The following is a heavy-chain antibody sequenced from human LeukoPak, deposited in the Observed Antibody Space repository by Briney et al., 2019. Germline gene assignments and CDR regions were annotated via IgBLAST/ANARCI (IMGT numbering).Heavy chain of an antibody. V-gene: IGHV3-7*01. J-gene: IGHJ5*02. CDR1: GFNFTAFW. Sequence: GGSLRLSCAASGFNFTAFWMSWVRQTPEKGLEFVANINRDGSVKNYVDSVKGRFTISRDNAKKSLFLELNSLRADDTAGFFCARDPGYSAFDPWGQGSLVTVSS. CDR2: INRDGSVK. CDR3: ARDPGYSAFDP. D-gene: IGHD5-12*01.